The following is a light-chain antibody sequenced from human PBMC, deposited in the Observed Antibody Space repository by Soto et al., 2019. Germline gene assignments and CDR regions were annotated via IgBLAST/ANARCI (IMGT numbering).Light chain of an antibody. CDR1: QTISSW. CDR2: AAS. J-gene: IGKJ1*01. V-gene: IGKV1-39*01. CDR3: QQSYSTPRT. Sequence: DLQMPQSPSSLSASVGDRVTITCRASQTISSWLAWYQQKPGKAPKVLIYAASSLQSGVPSRFSGSGSGTDFTLTINSLQPEDFATFYCQQSYSTPRTFGQGTKVDIK.